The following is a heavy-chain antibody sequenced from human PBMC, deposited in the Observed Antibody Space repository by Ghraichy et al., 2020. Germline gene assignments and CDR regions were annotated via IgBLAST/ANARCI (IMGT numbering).Heavy chain of an antibody. CDR2: INPSGFNT. CDR1: GYSFTTYY. J-gene: IGHJ4*02. Sequence: SVKVSCKTSGYSFTTYYIHWVRQAPGQWLEWMGVINPSGFNTNYAERFQGRVTMTRDTSTSTVYMELRSLTSDDTAVYYCARVYSGKGYYFDYWGQGTLVTVSS. D-gene: IGHD4-23*01. V-gene: IGHV1-46*01. CDR3: ARVYSGKGYYFDY.